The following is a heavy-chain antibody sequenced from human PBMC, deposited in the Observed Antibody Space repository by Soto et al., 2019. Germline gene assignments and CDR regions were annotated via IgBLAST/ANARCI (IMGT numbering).Heavy chain of an antibody. Sequence: SGGSLRLSCAASGFTFNFYSMNWVRQAPGKGLEWVSSISSISSYIYYADSVKGRFTISRDNAKNSLYLQMNSLRAEDTAVYYCARDRTDRADFDYIDYWGQGTLVTVSS. D-gene: IGHD3-22*01. CDR3: ARDRTDRADFDYIDY. CDR2: ISSISSYI. V-gene: IGHV3-21*01. J-gene: IGHJ4*02. CDR1: GFTFNFYS.